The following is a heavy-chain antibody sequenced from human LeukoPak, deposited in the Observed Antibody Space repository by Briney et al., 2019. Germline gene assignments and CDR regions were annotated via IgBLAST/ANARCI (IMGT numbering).Heavy chain of an antibody. CDR2: ISAYNGNT. CDR1: GYTFTSYG. CDR3: ARVLRYCSGGNCYSGGLGYMDV. D-gene: IGHD2-15*01. V-gene: IGHV1-18*01. J-gene: IGHJ6*03. Sequence: GASAKVSCKASGYTFTSYGISWVRQAPGQGLEWMGWISAYNGNTNYAQKLQGRVTMTTDTSTSTAYMELRSLRSDDTAVYYCARVLRYCSGGNCYSGGLGYMDVWGRGTTVTISS.